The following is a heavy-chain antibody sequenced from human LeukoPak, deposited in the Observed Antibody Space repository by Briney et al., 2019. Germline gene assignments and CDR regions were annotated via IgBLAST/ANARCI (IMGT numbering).Heavy chain of an antibody. Sequence: GGSLRLSCAASGFTFSSYAMHWVRQAPGKGLEWVAVISYDGSNKYYADSVKGRFSISRDNSKNTLYLQMNSLRAEDTAVYYFARGGMRYYGSGTFYYGMDVWGQGTTVTVSS. CDR2: ISYDGSNK. CDR3: ARGGMRYYGSGTFYYGMDV. V-gene: IGHV3-30*04. CDR1: GFTFSSYA. J-gene: IGHJ6*02. D-gene: IGHD3-10*01.